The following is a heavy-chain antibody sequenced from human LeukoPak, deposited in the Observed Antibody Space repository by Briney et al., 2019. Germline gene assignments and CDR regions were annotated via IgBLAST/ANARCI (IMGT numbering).Heavy chain of an antibody. J-gene: IGHJ4*02. CDR2: ISSRSRNI. CDR1: VFTFSRYS. D-gene: IGHD6-19*01. CDR3: VGWYSLDY. V-gene: IGHV3-48*02. Sequence: GGSLRLSCAASVFTFSRYSMHWVRQAPGKGLEWVSYISSRSRNIYYADSVKGRFTISRDNAKNSLYLQMNSLRDEDTAVYYCVGWYSLDYWGQGTLVTVSS.